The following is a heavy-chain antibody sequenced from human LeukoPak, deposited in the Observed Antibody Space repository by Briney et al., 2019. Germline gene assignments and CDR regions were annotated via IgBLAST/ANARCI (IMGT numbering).Heavy chain of an antibody. Sequence: GGSLRLSCAASGFTFSSYAMSWVRQAPGKGLEWVAVISYDGSNKYYADSVKGRFTISRDNSKNTLYLQMNSLRAEDTAVYYCAKYDYGDYHLGYWGQGTLVTVSS. CDR2: ISYDGSNK. CDR3: AKYDYGDYHLGY. CDR1: GFTFSSYA. D-gene: IGHD4-17*01. J-gene: IGHJ4*02. V-gene: IGHV3-30*18.